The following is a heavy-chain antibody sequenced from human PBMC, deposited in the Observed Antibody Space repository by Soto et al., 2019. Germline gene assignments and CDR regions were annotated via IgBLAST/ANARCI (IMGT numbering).Heavy chain of an antibody. CDR1: GGTFSSYA. Sequence: SVKVSCKASGGTFSSYAISWVRQAPGQGLEWMGGIIPIFGTANYAQKFQGRVTITADKSTSTAYMELSSLRSEDTAVYYCARSTWQLVRRYYYYYGLEVWGQGTTVTVSS. J-gene: IGHJ6*02. V-gene: IGHV1-69*06. D-gene: IGHD6-13*01. CDR3: ARSTWQLVRRYYYYYGLEV. CDR2: IIPIFGTA.